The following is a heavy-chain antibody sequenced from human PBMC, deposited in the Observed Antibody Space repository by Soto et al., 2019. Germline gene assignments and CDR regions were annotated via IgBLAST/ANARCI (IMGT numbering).Heavy chain of an antibody. V-gene: IGHV2-5*02. D-gene: IGHD7-27*01. CDR2: IYWDDDK. CDR1: GFSLSTSGVG. J-gene: IGHJ4*02. Sequence: QITLKESGPTLVKPTQTLTLTCTFSGFSLSTSGVGVGWIRQPPGKALEWLALIYWDDDKRYSPSLKNRLPSTTDPSKTQVVLTQTNMDPVDTATYYCAHSLIPNWGSRGAFDYWGQGTLVPVSS. CDR3: AHSLIPNWGSRGAFDY.